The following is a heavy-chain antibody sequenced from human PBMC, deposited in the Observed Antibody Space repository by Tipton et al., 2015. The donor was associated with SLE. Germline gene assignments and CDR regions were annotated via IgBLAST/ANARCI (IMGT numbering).Heavy chain of an antibody. J-gene: IGHJ4*02. CDR2: IYYSGST. Sequence: TLSLTCTVSGGSISSHYWSWIRQPPGKGLEWIGYIYYSGSTNYNPSLKSRVTISVDTSKNQFSLKLSSVTAADTAVYYCARTLSSGLDYWGQGTLVTVSS. D-gene: IGHD6-19*01. CDR1: GGSISSHY. CDR3: ARTLSSGLDY. V-gene: IGHV4-59*11.